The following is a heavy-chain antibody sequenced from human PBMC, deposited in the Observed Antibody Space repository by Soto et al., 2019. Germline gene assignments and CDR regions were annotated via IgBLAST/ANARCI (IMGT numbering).Heavy chain of an antibody. Sequence: QVQLQESGPGLVKPSETLSLTCTVSGGSIRSDYWSWIRQPPGKRLEWIGYIYYSGYTNYNPSLKSRVTISVATSKNHLSLELRSVTAADTAVYYCARDSVGSGYDWGQGTLVTVSS. CDR1: GGSIRSDY. J-gene: IGHJ4*02. D-gene: IGHD5-12*01. CDR3: ARDSVGSGYD. V-gene: IGHV4-59*01. CDR2: IYYSGYT.